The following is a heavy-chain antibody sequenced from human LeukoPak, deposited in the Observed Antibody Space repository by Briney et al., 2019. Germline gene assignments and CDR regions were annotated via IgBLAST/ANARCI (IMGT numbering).Heavy chain of an antibody. Sequence: GGSLRLSCAASGFTFSSYSMNWVRQAPGKGLEWVSSISSSSSYIYYADSVKGRFTISRDNAKNSLYLQMNSLRAEDTAVYYCARVNRDGYNYYYFDYWGQGTLVTVSS. CDR1: GFTFSSYS. J-gene: IGHJ4*02. CDR2: ISSSSSYI. D-gene: IGHD5-24*01. CDR3: ARVNRDGYNYYYFDY. V-gene: IGHV3-21*01.